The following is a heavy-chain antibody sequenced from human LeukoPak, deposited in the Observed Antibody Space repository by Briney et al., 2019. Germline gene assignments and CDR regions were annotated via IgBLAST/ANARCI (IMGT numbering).Heavy chain of an antibody. J-gene: IGHJ5*02. D-gene: IGHD2-2*01. Sequence: GESLKISCKGSGYSFTSYWIGWVRPMPGKGLEWMGIIYPGDSDTRYSPSFQGQVTISADKSISTAYLQWSSLKASDTAMYYCARVASYCSSTSCYGWFDPWGQGTLVTVS. V-gene: IGHV5-51*01. CDR3: ARVASYCSSTSCYGWFDP. CDR1: GYSFTSYW. CDR2: IYPGDSDT.